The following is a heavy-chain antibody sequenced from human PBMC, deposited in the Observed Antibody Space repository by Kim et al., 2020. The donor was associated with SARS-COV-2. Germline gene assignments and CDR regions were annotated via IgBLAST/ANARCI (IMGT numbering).Heavy chain of an antibody. CDR3: ARVATSPRRPIDY. Sequence: KHNPSLTGTRTISLDTSKHQFSLKRTSVTAADTAVYYCARVATSPRRPIDYWGQGILVTVSA. J-gene: IGHJ4*02. V-gene: IGHV4-59*12.